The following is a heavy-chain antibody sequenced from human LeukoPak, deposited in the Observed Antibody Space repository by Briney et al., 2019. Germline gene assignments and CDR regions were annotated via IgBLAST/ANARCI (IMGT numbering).Heavy chain of an antibody. CDR3: ATSAGGYYDILTGLDY. D-gene: IGHD3-9*01. CDR2: IIPIFGTA. Sequence: GASVKVSCKASGGTFSSYAISWVRQAPGQGLEWMGGIIPIFGTANYAQKFQGRVTITADESTSTAYMELSSLRSEDTAVYYCATSAGGYYDILTGLDYWGQGTLVTVSS. CDR1: GGTFSSYA. V-gene: IGHV1-69*13. J-gene: IGHJ4*02.